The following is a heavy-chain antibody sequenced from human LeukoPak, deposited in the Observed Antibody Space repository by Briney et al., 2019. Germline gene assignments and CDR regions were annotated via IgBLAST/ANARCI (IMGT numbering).Heavy chain of an antibody. J-gene: IGHJ5*02. D-gene: IGHD3-10*02. CDR3: AKDRLVLSRWSGIFDP. V-gene: IGHV3-23*01. CDR2: ISGSGSGGST. Sequence: GGSLRLSCAASGFTFSSSAMSWVRQAPGKGLEWVSSISGSGSGGSTYYADSVKGRFTISRDNSKNTLYLQMNSLRAEDTAVYYCAKDRLVLSRWSGIFDPWGQGTLVTVSS. CDR1: GFTFSSSA.